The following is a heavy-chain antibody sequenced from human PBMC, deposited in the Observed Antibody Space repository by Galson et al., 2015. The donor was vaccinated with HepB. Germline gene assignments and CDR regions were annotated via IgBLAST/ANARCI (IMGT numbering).Heavy chain of an antibody. CDR1: GFTFSSYA. J-gene: IGHJ4*02. CDR2: ISYDGSNK. Sequence: SLRLSCAASGFTFSSYAMHWVRQAPGKGLEWVAVISYDGSNKYYVDSVKGRFTISRDNAKNSLYLQMNSLRAEDTAVYYCARGIAVAGPLPDFDYWGQGTLVTVSS. D-gene: IGHD6-19*01. V-gene: IGHV3-30*04. CDR3: ARGIAVAGPLPDFDY.